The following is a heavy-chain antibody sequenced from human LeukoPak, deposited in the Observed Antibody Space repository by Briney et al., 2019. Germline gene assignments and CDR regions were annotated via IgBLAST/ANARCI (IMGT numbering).Heavy chain of an antibody. D-gene: IGHD6-13*01. J-gene: IGHJ5*02. Sequence: PGGSLRLSCTVSGFTVSSNSMSWVRQAPGKGLEWVSFIYSDNTHYSDSVKGRFTISRDNSKNTLYLQMNSLRAEDTAVYYCAREHSAAYSSSWYVPDSTPFDPWGQGTLVTVSS. CDR2: IYSDNT. V-gene: IGHV3-53*01. CDR3: AREHSAAYSSSWYVPDSTPFDP. CDR1: GFTVSSNS.